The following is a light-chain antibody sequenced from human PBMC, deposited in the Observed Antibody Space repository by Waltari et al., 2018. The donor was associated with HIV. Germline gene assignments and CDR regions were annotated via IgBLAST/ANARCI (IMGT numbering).Light chain of an antibody. CDR1: SSNIGSSA. CDR3: AAWDDSLNGPHVV. V-gene: IGLV1-44*01. CDR2: TNN. J-gene: IGLJ2*01. Sequence: QSVLTQPPSASGTPGQRVTISCSGRSSNIGSSAVNWYQQLPGTAHNLLIYTNNQRPSGVPDRFSGSKSGTSASLAISGLQSEDEADYYCAAWDDSLNGPHVVFGGGTKLTVL.